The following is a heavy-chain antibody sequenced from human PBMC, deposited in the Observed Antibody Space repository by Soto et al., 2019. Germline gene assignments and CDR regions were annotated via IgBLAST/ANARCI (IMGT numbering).Heavy chain of an antibody. CDR2: IGTAGDT. D-gene: IGHD4-4*01. CDR3: ARGRDDYNFFGP. J-gene: IGHJ5*02. Sequence: EVQLVESGGGLVQPGGSLRLSCAASGFTFSSYEMHWVRQATGKGLEWVAAIGTAGDTYYPGSVKGRFTISRENVKNSLYLQMNSLRAEDTAVYYCARGRDDYNFFGPWGQGTLVTVSS. CDR1: GFTFSSYE. V-gene: IGHV3-13*01.